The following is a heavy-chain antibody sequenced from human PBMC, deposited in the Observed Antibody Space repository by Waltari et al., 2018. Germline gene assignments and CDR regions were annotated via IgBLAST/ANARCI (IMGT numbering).Heavy chain of an antibody. D-gene: IGHD6-19*01. CDR2: IRGSGGST. Sequence: EVQLLESGGGLVQPGGSLRLSCAASGFTFSSYAMSWVRQAPGKGLEGVSAIRGSGGSTYYADPVKGRFTISRDNSRNTLYLQMNSLTAEDTAVYYCARSAGSGWYAADYWGQGTLVTVSS. J-gene: IGHJ4*02. CDR1: GFTFSSYA. V-gene: IGHV3-23*01. CDR3: ARSAGSGWYAADY.